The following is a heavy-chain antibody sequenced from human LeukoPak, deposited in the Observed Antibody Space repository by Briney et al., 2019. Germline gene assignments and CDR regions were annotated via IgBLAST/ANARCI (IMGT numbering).Heavy chain of an antibody. CDR1: GGSISSGSYY. Sequence: PSQTLSLTCTVSGGSISSGSYYWSWIRQPAGKGLEWIGRIYTSGSTNYNPSLKSRVTISVDTSKNQFSLKLSSVTAADTAVYYCARETPDFWSGYYLPDSSGGDYWGQGTLVTVSS. CDR2: IYTSGST. J-gene: IGHJ4*02. V-gene: IGHV4-61*02. D-gene: IGHD3-3*01. CDR3: ARETPDFWSGYYLPDSSGGDY.